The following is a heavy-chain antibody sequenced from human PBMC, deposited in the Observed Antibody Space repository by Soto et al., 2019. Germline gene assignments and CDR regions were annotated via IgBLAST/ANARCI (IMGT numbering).Heavy chain of an antibody. Sequence: PSATLSLTCAVSGGSISSSNWWSWVRQPPGKGLEWIGEIYHSGSTNYNPSLKSRVTISVDKSKNQFSLKLSSVTAADTAVYYCARSPQNITMVRGVLDYWGQGTLVTVSS. CDR1: GGSISSSNW. V-gene: IGHV4-4*02. J-gene: IGHJ4*02. CDR2: IYHSGST. D-gene: IGHD3-10*01. CDR3: ARSPQNITMVRGVLDY.